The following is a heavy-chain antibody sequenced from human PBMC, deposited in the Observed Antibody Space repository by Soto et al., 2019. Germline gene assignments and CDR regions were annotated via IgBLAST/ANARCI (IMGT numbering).Heavy chain of an antibody. Sequence: ASVKVSCKASGYTFSSYGISWVRQAPGQGLEWMGWISAYNGNTNYAHKFQGRVTMPTDTSTSTVYMELRSLRSDDTAVYYCARVTHSWNAAGVFDYWGQGTTLTVYS. D-gene: IGHD1-1*01. CDR1: GYTFSSYG. CDR3: ARVTHSWNAAGVFDY. J-gene: IGHJ4*02. CDR2: ISAYNGNT. V-gene: IGHV1-18*04.